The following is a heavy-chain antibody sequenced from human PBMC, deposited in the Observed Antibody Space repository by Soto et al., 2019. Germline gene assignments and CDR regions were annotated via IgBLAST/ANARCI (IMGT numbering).Heavy chain of an antibody. Sequence: SLKVSSKSSGFTFTSSAMHWVRQARGQRLERIRWIVVGSCNTNYAQKLQESCTITRDLSTSTASMELSSLRSEDTAVYYCAADLSAYGSGSYSDYWGQGTLVTVSS. CDR3: AADLSAYGSGSYSDY. D-gene: IGHD3-10*01. J-gene: IGHJ4*02. CDR1: GFTFTSSA. CDR2: IVVGSCNT. V-gene: IGHV1-58*02.